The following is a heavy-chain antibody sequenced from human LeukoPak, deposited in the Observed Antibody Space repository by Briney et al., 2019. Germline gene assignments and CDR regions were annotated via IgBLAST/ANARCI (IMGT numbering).Heavy chain of an antibody. J-gene: IGHJ5*02. D-gene: IGHD3-3*01. CDR1: GGSIKSSNYC. CDR3: AREGPQLFGGTKGRWFDP. CDR2: FFYSGST. Sequence: PSETLSLACTVFGGSIKSSNYCWGWIRQFPGEGLEWIGSFFYSGSTYYNPSLKSRVTISVDTSKNQFSLKLSSVTAADTAVYYCAREGPQLFGGTKGRWFDPWGQGTLVTVSS. V-gene: IGHV4-39*07.